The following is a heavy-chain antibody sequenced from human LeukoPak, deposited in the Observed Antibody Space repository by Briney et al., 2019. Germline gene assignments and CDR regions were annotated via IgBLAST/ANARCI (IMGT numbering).Heavy chain of an antibody. Sequence: NPSETLSLTCTVSGGSITSSTYYWGWFRQPPGKGLEWIGSFYYDGRTYHSPSLKSRVTISGDTSKNHFSLKLSSVTAADTAVYYCARRAGDWAVNWVDPWGQGTLVTVSS. V-gene: IGHV4-39*02. D-gene: IGHD2-21*02. CDR1: GGSITSSTYY. CDR2: FYYDGRT. J-gene: IGHJ5*02. CDR3: ARRAGDWAVNWVDP.